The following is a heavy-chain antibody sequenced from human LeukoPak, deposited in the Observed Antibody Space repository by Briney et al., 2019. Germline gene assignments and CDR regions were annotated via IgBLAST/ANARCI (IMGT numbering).Heavy chain of an antibody. CDR2: INHSGST. D-gene: IGHD5-18*01. CDR3: ARPRMGYSYGDDAFDI. J-gene: IGHJ3*02. Sequence: SETLPLTCAVYGGSFSGYYWSWIRQPPGKGLEWIGEINHSGSTNYNPSLKSRVTISVDTSKNQFSLKLSSVTAADTAVYYCARPRMGYSYGDDAFDIWGQGTMVTVSS. CDR1: GGSFSGYY. V-gene: IGHV4-34*01.